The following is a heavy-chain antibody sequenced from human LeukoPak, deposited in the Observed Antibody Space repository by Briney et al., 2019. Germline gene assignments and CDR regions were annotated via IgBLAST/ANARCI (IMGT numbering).Heavy chain of an antibody. CDR3: ARHRGAQLRYFDWLSWFDP. CDR1: GYSISSGYY. J-gene: IGHJ5*02. D-gene: IGHD3-9*01. Sequence: SETLSLTCAVSGYSISSGYYWGWIRQPPGKGLEWIGSIYHSGSTYYNPSLKSRVTISVDTSKNQFSLKLSSVTAADTGVYYCARHRGAQLRYFDWLSWFDPWGQGTLVTVSS. CDR2: IYHSGST. V-gene: IGHV4-38-2*01.